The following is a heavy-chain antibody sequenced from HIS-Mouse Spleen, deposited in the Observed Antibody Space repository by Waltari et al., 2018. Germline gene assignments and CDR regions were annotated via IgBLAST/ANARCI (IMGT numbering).Heavy chain of an antibody. CDR1: GGSISSSSYS. D-gene: IGHD4-17*01. J-gene: IGHJ3*02. V-gene: IGHV4-39*07. CDR3: ARVPGDYSGAFDI. Sequence: QLQLQESGPGLVKPSETLSLTCTVSGGSISSSSYSWGWIRQPPGKGLEWIGSIYYSGVTSFHPSLKGRVTISVDTSKNPFSLKLSSVTAADTAVYYCARVPGDYSGAFDIWGQGTMVTVSS. CDR2: IYYSGVT.